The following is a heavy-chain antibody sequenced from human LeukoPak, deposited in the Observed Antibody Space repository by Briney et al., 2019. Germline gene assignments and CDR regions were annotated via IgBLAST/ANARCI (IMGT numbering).Heavy chain of an antibody. CDR1: GYTFTSYG. CDR2: ISAYNGNT. J-gene: IGHJ5*02. D-gene: IGHD3-10*01. CDR3: ARDDLVMVRGVPTSP. Sequence: GASVKVSCKASGYTFTSYGISWVRQAPGQGLEWMGWISAYNGNTNYAQKLQGRVTMTTDTSTSTAYMELRSLRSDDTAVYYCARDDLVMVRGVPTSPWGQGTLVTVSS. V-gene: IGHV1-18*01.